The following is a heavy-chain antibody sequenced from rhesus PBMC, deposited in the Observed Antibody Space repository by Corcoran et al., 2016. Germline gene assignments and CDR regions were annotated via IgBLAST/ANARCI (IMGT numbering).Heavy chain of an antibody. V-gene: IGHV3-100*02. CDR1: GFTFSSYE. CDR2: IRESDGTI. D-gene: IGHD5-12*01. Sequence: DVQLVESGGGLVKPGGSLRLSCVASGFTFSSYEMHWVRQAPGKGLEWVSVIRESDGTIYYADSVKGRFTISRDNAKNSLFLQMNSLRAEDTAVYYCTRDRGYSYSFDYWGQGVLVTVSS. CDR3: TRDRGYSYSFDY. J-gene: IGHJ4*01.